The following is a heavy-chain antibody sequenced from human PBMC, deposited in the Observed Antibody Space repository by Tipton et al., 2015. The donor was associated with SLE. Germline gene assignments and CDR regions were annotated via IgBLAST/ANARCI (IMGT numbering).Heavy chain of an antibody. CDR2: ISASGDDT. CDR1: GFTFSSYA. Sequence: SLRLSCAASGFTFSSYAMSWVRQAPGEGLEWVSAISASGDDTYYADSVKGRFTISRDNSKSTLYLQMNSLRAEDTAVYYCARSRYGDYPEDIWGQGTMVTVSS. J-gene: IGHJ3*02. CDR3: ARSRYGDYPEDI. D-gene: IGHD4-17*01. V-gene: IGHV3-23*01.